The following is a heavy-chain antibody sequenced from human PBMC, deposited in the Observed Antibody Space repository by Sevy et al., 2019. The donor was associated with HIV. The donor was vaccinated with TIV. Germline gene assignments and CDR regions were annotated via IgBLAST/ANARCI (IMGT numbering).Heavy chain of an antibody. CDR1: GFTFSTYN. J-gene: IGHJ4*02. CDR3: TRDRTYGSFIDY. Sequence: GGSLRLSCAASGFTFSTYNMNWVRQAPGKGLEWVSSIWSSSSYIYYADSVKGRFTISRDKPKNSLYLQMTSLKVEDTAVYYCTRDRTYGSFIDYWGQGTLVTVSS. CDR2: IWSSSSYI. V-gene: IGHV3-21*01. D-gene: IGHD3-10*01.